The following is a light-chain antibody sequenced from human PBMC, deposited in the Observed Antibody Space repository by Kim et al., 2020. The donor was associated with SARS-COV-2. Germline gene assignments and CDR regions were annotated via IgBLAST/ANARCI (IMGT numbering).Light chain of an antibody. CDR2: KVS. CDR1: QSLLDSDGNTY. CDR3: MQSTHWPKT. V-gene: IGKV2-30*01. J-gene: IGKJ1*01. Sequence: APISSSSSQSLLDSDGNTYLNWFNKRPGQSPRRLIYKVSNRDSGVPDRFSGSGSGTEFTLKISRVEAEDVGVYYCMQSTHWPKTFVQGTKVDIK.